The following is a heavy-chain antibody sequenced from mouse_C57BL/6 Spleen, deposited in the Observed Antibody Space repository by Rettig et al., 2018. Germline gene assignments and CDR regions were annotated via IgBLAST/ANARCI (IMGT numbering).Heavy chain of an antibody. CDR3: ARGYYGSSYYAMDY. V-gene: IGHV1-61*01. D-gene: IGHD1-1*01. Sequence: QVQLQQPGAELVRPGSSVKLSCKASGYTFTSYWMDWVKQRPGQGLEWIGNIYPSDSETHYNQKFKDKATLTVDKSSSTAYMQLSSLTSEDSAVYYCARGYYGSSYYAMDYWGQGTSVTVSS. J-gene: IGHJ4*01. CDR2: IYPSDSET. CDR1: GYTFTSYW.